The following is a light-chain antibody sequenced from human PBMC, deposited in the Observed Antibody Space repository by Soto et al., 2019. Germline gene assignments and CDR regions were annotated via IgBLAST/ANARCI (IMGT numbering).Light chain of an antibody. CDR1: QSVSRN. V-gene: IGKV3-11*01. J-gene: IGKJ5*01. Sequence: EIVMTQSPATLAVSPGERATLSCRASQSVSRNLAWYQQRPGQAPRLLIYGASTRATGISARFSGSGSRTDFTLTISSLEPEDFALYYCQQRSNWITFGQGTRLEIK. CDR3: QQRSNWIT. CDR2: GAS.